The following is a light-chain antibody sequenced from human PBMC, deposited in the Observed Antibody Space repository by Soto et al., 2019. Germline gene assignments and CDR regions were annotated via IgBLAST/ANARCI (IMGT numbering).Light chain of an antibody. CDR1: SSDVGGYNY. CDR2: DVS. V-gene: IGLV2-14*01. J-gene: IGLJ1*01. Sequence: QSALTQPASVSGSPGQSITISCTGTSSDVGGYNYVSWYQQHPGKAPKLMIYDVSNRPSGVSNRFSGSKSGNTASLTISGLQAEDEADYYCSSYTSSSTFYYVFGTGTKVTVL. CDR3: SSYTSSSTFYYV.